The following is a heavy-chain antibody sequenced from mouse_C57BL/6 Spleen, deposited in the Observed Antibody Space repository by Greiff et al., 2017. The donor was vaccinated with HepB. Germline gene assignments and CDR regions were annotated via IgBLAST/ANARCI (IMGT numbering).Heavy chain of an antibody. CDR1: GFNIKDDY. CDR2: IDPENGDT. CDR3: TTRGKDWFAY. V-gene: IGHV14-4*01. J-gene: IGHJ3*01. Sequence: EVQLQQSGAELVRPGASVKLSCTASGFNIKDDYMHWVKQRPEQGLEWIGWIDPENGDTEYASKFQGKATITADTSSNTAYLQLSSLTSEDTAVYYCTTRGKDWFAYWGQGTLVTVSA.